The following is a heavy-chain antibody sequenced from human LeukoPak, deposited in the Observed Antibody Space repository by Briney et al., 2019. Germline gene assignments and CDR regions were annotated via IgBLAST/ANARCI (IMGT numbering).Heavy chain of an antibody. D-gene: IGHD3-10*01. J-gene: IGHJ4*02. CDR3: ARSRARVDYYGSGSTSWVIDY. V-gene: IGHV4-61*02. Sequence: SETLSLNCTGSGGSISSGSYYWRWIRQPAGKGLEWIGRIYTSGSTNYNPSLKSRLTISVDTSKNQFSLKLSSVTAADTAVYYCARSRARVDYYGSGSTSWVIDYWGQGTLVTVSS. CDR1: GGSISSGSYY. CDR2: IYTSGST.